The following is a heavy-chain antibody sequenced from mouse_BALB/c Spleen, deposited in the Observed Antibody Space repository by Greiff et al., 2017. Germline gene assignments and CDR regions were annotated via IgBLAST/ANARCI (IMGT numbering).Heavy chain of an antibody. CDR3: ARASSYDYFDY. Sequence: EVKLMESGGGLVKPGGSLKLSCAASGFTFSSYAMSWVRQTPEKRLEWVASISSGGSTYYPDSVKGRFTISRDNARNILYLQMSSLRSEGTAMYYCARASSYDYFDYWGQGTTLTVSS. CDR1: GFTFSSYA. V-gene: IGHV5-6-5*01. J-gene: IGHJ2*01. D-gene: IGHD1-1*01. CDR2: ISSGGST.